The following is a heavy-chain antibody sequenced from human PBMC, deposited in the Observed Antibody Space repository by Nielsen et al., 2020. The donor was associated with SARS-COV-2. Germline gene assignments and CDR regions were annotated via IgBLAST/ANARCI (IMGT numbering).Heavy chain of an antibody. Sequence: GESLKISCAASGFTFSSYSMNWVRQAPGKGLEWVSSISSSSSYIYYADSVKGRFTISRDNSKNTMYLEMNSLRAEDTAIYYCARDDGSSFGEGYMDVWGKGTAVTVSS. V-gene: IGHV3-21*01. CDR2: ISSSSSYI. CDR3: ARDDGSSFGEGYMDV. CDR1: GFTFSSYS. D-gene: IGHD3-3*02. J-gene: IGHJ6*03.